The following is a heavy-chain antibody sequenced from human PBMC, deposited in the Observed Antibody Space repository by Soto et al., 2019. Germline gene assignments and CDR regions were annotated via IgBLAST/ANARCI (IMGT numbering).Heavy chain of an antibody. D-gene: IGHD5-18*01. Sequence: QVQLQESGPGLVKPSQTLSLTCTVSGGSISSGGYYWSWIRQHPGKGLEWIGYIYYSGSTYYNPSXKSRVTTSVXTPNDQXXLKLSSVTAADTAVYYCARVLRGYSNAIALNWFDPWGQGTLVTVSS. CDR1: GGSISSGGYY. CDR3: ARVLRGYSNAIALNWFDP. CDR2: IYYSGST. J-gene: IGHJ5*02. V-gene: IGHV4-31*03.